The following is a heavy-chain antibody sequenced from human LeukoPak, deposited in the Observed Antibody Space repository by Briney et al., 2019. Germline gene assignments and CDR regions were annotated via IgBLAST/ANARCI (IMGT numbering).Heavy chain of an antibody. CDR3: TRGGSSRYWLDY. CDR1: GFTFGDYA. V-gene: IGHV3-49*04. Sequence: SLRLSCTASGFTFGDYAMSWVRQAPGKGLEWVGFIRSKAYGGTTEYAASVKGRFTISRDDSKSIAYLQMNSLKTEDTAVYYCTRGGSSRYWLDYWGQGTLVTVSS. J-gene: IGHJ4*02. CDR2: IRSKAYGGTT. D-gene: IGHD6-13*01.